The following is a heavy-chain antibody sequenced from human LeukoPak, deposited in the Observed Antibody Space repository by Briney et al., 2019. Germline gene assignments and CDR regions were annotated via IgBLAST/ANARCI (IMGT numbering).Heavy chain of an antibody. J-gene: IGHJ4*02. V-gene: IGHV3-21*01. Sequence: PGGSLRLSCAASGFTFSSYSTNWVRQAPGKGLEWVSSISSSSSYIYYADSVKGRLTISRDNAKNSLYLQMNSLRAEDTAVYYCARDAYCSSTSCDDYWGQGTLVTVSS. CDR2: ISSSSSYI. CDR1: GFTFSSYS. CDR3: ARDAYCSSTSCDDY. D-gene: IGHD2-2*01.